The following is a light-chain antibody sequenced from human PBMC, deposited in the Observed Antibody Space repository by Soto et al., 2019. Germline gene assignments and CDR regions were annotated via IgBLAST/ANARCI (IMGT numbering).Light chain of an antibody. CDR1: QSVRSGY. Sequence: EIVLTQTPDALSLSPGERATLSCRASQSVRSGYLAWYQQKPGQAPRLLIYGASSRATGIPDRFSGSGSGTDFTLTISRLEPEDFVVYYCQQYGSSPQYTFGQGTKLEIK. CDR2: GAS. V-gene: IGKV3-20*01. CDR3: QQYGSSPQYT. J-gene: IGKJ2*01.